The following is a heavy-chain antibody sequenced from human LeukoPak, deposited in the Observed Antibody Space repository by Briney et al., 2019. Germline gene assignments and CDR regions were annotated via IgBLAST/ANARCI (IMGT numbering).Heavy chain of an antibody. V-gene: IGHV3-7*01. Sequence: GGSLRLSCAASGFTFSSYWMSWVRQAPGKGLEWVANIKQDVSEEYYVDSVKGRFTISRDNAKNSLYLQMNSLRAEHTAVYYCAKTLKDRYYDFWSGYYHYYYYMDVWGKGTTVTVSS. CDR1: GFTFSSYW. CDR2: IKQDVSEE. CDR3: AKTLKDRYYDFWSGYYHYYYYMDV. J-gene: IGHJ6*03. D-gene: IGHD3-3*01.